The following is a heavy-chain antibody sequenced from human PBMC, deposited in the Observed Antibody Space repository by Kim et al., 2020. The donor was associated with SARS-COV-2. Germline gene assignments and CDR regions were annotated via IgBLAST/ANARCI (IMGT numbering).Heavy chain of an antibody. V-gene: IGHV3-49*03. J-gene: IGHJ4*02. D-gene: IGHD3-10*01. CDR3: TRASITMVRGVITPTFDY. Sequence: GRSLRLSCTASGFTFGDYAMSWFRQAPGKGLEWVGFIRSKAYGGTTEYAASVKGRFTISRDDSKSIAYLQMNSLKTEDTAVYYCTRASITMVRGVITPTFDYWGQGTLVTVSS. CDR1: GFTFGDYA. CDR2: IRSKAYGGTT.